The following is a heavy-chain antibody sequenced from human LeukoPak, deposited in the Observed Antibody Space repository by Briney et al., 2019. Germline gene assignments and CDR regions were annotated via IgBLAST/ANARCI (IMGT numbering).Heavy chain of an antibody. J-gene: IGHJ3*02. CDR2: IYPGYSDA. CDR1: GYILTNNW. D-gene: IGHD2-15*01. Sequence: GESLKISCKVSGYILTNNWIGWVRQVPGKGLEWMGLIYPGYSDAKYSPSFQGQVTFSVDKSISTAYLQWSSLRASDTAMYYCAREYCSGGSCYFKVYAFDIWGQGTMVTVSS. CDR3: AREYCSGGSCYFKVYAFDI. V-gene: IGHV5-51*01.